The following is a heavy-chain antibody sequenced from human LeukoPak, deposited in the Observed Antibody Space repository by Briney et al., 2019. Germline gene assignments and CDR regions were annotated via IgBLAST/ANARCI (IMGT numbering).Heavy chain of an antibody. J-gene: IGHJ6*04. CDR3: ARGTTVTTARGYYGMDV. D-gene: IGHD4-17*01. Sequence: SETLSLTCAVYGGSFSGYYWSWIRQPPGKGLEWIGEINHSGSTNYNPSLKSRVTIPVDTSKNQFSLKLSSVTAADTAVYYCARGTTVTTARGYYGMDVWGKGTTVTVSS. CDR2: INHSGST. CDR1: GGSFSGYY. V-gene: IGHV4-34*01.